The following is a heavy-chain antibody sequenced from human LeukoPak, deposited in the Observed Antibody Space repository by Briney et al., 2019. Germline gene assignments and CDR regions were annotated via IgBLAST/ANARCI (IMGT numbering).Heavy chain of an antibody. Sequence: ASVKVSCKASGYTFTSYYMHWVRQAPGQGLEWMGWISAYNGNTNYAQKLQGRVTMTTDTSTSTAYMELSSLRSEDTAVYYCARPQGVTVTLDYWGRGTLVTVSS. CDR2: ISAYNGNT. D-gene: IGHD4-17*01. J-gene: IGHJ4*02. V-gene: IGHV1-18*04. CDR3: ARPQGVTVTLDY. CDR1: GYTFTSYY.